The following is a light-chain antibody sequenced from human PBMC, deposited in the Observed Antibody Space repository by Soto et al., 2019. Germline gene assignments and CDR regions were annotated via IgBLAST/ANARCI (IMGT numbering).Light chain of an antibody. V-gene: IGKV3D-15*01. J-gene: IGKJ4*01. CDR3: QQYNNWPPLT. CDR2: GAS. CDR1: QSLGSD. Sequence: EIVMTQSPGTLSLSPGDTATLSCRASQSLGSDLAWYQQKPGQAPRLLIYGASTRATGIPARFSGSGSGTEFTLTISSLQSEDFAVYYCQQYNNWPPLTFGGGTKVDIK.